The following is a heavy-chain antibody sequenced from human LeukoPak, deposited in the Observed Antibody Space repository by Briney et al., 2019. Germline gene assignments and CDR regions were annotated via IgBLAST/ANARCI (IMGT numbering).Heavy chain of an antibody. CDR2: IIPIFGTA. D-gene: IGHD3-10*01. J-gene: IGHJ4*02. CDR3: ASFFYGSGSYYSFDY. V-gene: IGHV1-69*13. Sequence: SVKVSCKASGYTFTGYYMHWVRQAPGQGLEWMGGIIPIFGTANYAQKFQGRVTITADESTSTAYMELSSLRSEDTAVYYCASFFYGSGSYYSFDYWGQGTLVTVSS. CDR1: GYTFTGYY.